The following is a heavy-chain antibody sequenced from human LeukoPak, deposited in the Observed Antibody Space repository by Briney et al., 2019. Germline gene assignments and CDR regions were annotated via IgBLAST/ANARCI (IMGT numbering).Heavy chain of an antibody. CDR3: ARDWQLRYFDPDDAFDI. J-gene: IGHJ3*02. V-gene: IGHV1-18*01. Sequence: ASVKVSCKASGYTFTSYGISWVRQAPGQGLEWMGWISAYNGNTNYAQKLQGRVTMTTDTSTSTAYMELRSLRSDDTAVYYCARDWQLRYFDPDDAFDIWGQGTMVTVSS. CDR1: GYTFTSYG. CDR2: ISAYNGNT. D-gene: IGHD3-9*01.